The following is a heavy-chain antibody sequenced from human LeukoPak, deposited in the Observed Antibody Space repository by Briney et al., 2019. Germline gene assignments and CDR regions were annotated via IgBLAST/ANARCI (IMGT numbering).Heavy chain of an antibody. CDR3: ARSIAVAGPTSYYFDY. CDR2: INHSGST. CDR1: GGSFSGYY. Sequence: SETLSLTCAVYGGSFSGYYWSWIRQPPGKGLEWIGEINHSGSTNYNPSLKSRVTISVDTCKNQFSLKLSSVTAADTAVYYCARSIAVAGPTSYYFDYWGQGTLVTVSS. V-gene: IGHV4-34*01. D-gene: IGHD6-19*01. J-gene: IGHJ4*02.